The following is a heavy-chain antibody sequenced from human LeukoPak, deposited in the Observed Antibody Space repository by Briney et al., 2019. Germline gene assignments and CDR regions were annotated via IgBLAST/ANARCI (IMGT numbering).Heavy chain of an antibody. CDR1: GFTFSSYA. CDR2: ISASGGTT. V-gene: IGHV3-23*01. J-gene: IGHJ4*02. D-gene: IGHD3-10*01. Sequence: PGGTLRLSCAASGFTFSSYAMNWVRQDPGKGLEWVSGISASGGTTYYADSMKGRFTISRDNSKGTLFLQLNSLSAEDTAVYYCAKASSYCSMSYDFESWGEGTLVTVSS. CDR3: AKASSYCSMSYDFES.